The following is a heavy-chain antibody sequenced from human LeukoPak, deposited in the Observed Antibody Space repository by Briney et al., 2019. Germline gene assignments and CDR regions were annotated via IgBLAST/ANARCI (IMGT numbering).Heavy chain of an antibody. D-gene: IGHD3-9*01. V-gene: IGHV4-39*01. CDR2: IYYSGST. J-gene: IGHJ4*02. Sequence: SETLSLTCTVSGGSISSSIYYWGWIRQSPGKGLEWIGSIYYSGSTYYNPSLKSRVTLSVDTSKNQFSLKLSSVTAADTAVYYCATSYDILTGYIYYFDYWGQGTLVTVSS. CDR3: ATSYDILTGYIYYFDY. CDR1: GGSISSSIYY.